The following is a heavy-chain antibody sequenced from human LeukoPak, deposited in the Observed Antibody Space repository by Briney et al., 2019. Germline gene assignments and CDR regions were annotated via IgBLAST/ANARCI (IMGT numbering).Heavy chain of an antibody. V-gene: IGHV3-48*04. CDR3: ARSTLGYCSSTSCSLGY. CDR2: ISSSSSTI. J-gene: IGHJ4*02. Sequence: PGGSLRLSCAASGFTFSSYSMNWVRQAPGKGLEWVSYISSSSSTIYYADSVKGRFTISRDNAKNSLYLQMNSLRAEDTAVYYCARSTLGYCSSTSCSLGYWGQGTLVTVSS. CDR1: GFTFSSYS. D-gene: IGHD2-2*01.